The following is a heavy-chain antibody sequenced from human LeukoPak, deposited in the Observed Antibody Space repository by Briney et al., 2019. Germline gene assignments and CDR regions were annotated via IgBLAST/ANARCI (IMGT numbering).Heavy chain of an antibody. CDR1: GFTFSSYG. J-gene: IGHJ6*03. D-gene: IGHD1-26*01. Sequence: GSLRLSCAASGFTFSSYGMHWVRQAPGKGLEWVAFIRYDGSNKYYADSVKGRFTISRDNSKNTLYLQMNSLRAEDTAVYYCAKEGGSYGSLDYYYYMDVWGKGTTVTVSS. CDR2: IRYDGSNK. CDR3: AKEGGSYGSLDYYYYMDV. V-gene: IGHV3-30*02.